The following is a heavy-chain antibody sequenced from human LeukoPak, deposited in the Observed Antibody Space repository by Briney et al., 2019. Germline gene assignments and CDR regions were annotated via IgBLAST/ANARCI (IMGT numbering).Heavy chain of an antibody. CDR3: VMDMDV. Sequence: GGSLRLSCAASGFTFSAYAMNWVRRAPGKGLEWVSVISGIGGSTYYADSVKGRFIISRDNSKNTLYLQMNSLRAEDTAVYYCVMDMDVWGQGTTVTVSS. V-gene: IGHV3-23*01. CDR2: ISGIGGST. CDR1: GFTFSAYA. J-gene: IGHJ6*02.